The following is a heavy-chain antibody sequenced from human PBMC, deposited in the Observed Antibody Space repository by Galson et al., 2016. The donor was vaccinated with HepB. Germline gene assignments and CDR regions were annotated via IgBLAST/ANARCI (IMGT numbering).Heavy chain of an antibody. D-gene: IGHD1-26*01. CDR1: GFTFTSSA. Sequence: SVKVPCKASGFTFTSSAVQWVRHARGQRLEWIGWIVVGSGNTNYAQKFQERVTITRDMSTSTAYMELSSLRSEDTAVYYCAASRVGATVGAFDIWGQGTRVTASS. V-gene: IGHV1-58*01. CDR2: IVVGSGNT. J-gene: IGHJ3*02. CDR3: AASRVGATVGAFDI.